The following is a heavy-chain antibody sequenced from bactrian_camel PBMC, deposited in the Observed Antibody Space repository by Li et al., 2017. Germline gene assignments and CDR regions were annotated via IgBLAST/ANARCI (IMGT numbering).Heavy chain of an antibody. Sequence: VQLVESGGGSVQPGGSLRLSCDASGYTYSSNCMGWFRQAPGKEREGVAFVYFGGGRTYYADSVKGRFTISQDNAKNTVYLQMNSLKPEDTAMYYCAARGPYCYTKLSVRDFTYWGQGTQVTVS. CDR3: AARGPYCYTKLSVRDFTY. J-gene: IGHJ6*01. CDR1: GYTYSSNC. V-gene: IGHV3S40*01. CDR2: VYFGGGRT. D-gene: IGHD2*01.